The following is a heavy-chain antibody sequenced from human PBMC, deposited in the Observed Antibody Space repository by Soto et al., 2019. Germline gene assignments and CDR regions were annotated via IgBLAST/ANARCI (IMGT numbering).Heavy chain of an antibody. CDR1: GYTSTNYG. V-gene: IGHV1-3*01. CDR2: INAGSGNT. D-gene: IGHD2-2*01. Sequence: ASVKVSCKASGYTSTNYGMHWVRQAPGQRLEWMGWINAGSGNTKYSQKFQGRITITRDTSASTVYMELSSLRSEDTAVYYCANDIIVIPGAKGLDYWRQGALVTVSS. J-gene: IGHJ4*02. CDR3: ANDIIVIPGAKGLDY.